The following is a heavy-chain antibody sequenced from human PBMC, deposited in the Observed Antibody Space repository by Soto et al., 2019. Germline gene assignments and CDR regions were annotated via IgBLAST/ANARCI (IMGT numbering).Heavy chain of an antibody. CDR2: INPNSGGT. D-gene: IGHD3-3*01. CDR1: GYTFTGYY. V-gene: IGHV1-2*04. CDR3: ARDSEDFWSGYYNEGYYYGMDV. J-gene: IGHJ6*02. Sequence: GASVKVSCKASGYTFTGYYMHWVRQAPGQGLEWMGWINPNSGGTNYAQKFQGWVTMTRDTSISTAYMELSRLRSDDTAVYYCARDSEDFWSGYYNEGYYYGMDVWGQGTTVTVSS.